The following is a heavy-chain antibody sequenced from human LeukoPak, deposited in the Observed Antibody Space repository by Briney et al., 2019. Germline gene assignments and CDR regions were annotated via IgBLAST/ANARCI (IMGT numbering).Heavy chain of an antibody. CDR1: GFTFSSYA. Sequence: GGSLRLSCAASGFTFSSYAMHWVRQAPGKGLEWVSAISGSGGSTYYADSVKGRFTISRDNSKNTLYLQMNSLRAEDTAVYYCAKDGSSTSCFPDYWGQGTLVTVSS. CDR2: ISGSGGST. V-gene: IGHV3-23*01. J-gene: IGHJ4*02. CDR3: AKDGSSTSCFPDY. D-gene: IGHD2-2*01.